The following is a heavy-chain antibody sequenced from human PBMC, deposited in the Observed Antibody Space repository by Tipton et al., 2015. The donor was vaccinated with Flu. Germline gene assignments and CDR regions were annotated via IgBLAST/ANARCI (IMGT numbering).Heavy chain of an antibody. CDR3: ARAFSWGYFDY. V-gene: IGHV3-53*01. Sequence: SLRLSCVASGFTVSSNYMSWVRQAPRKGLEWVSVIYSGGSTYYADSVKGRFTISRDNSKNTLYLQMNSLRAEDTAVYYCARAFSWGYFDYWGQGTLVTVSS. J-gene: IGHJ4*02. D-gene: IGHD7-27*01. CDR1: GFTVSSNY. CDR2: IYSGGST.